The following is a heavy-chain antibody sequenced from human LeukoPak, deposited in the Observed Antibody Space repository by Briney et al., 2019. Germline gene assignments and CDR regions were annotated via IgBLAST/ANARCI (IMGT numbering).Heavy chain of an antibody. Sequence: PSETLSLTCTVSGGSISSYYWSWIRQPPGKGLEWIGYIYYSGSTNYNPSLKSRVTISVDTSKNQFSLKLSSVTAADTAVYYCAGQLGYFDYWGQGTLVTVSS. CDR3: AGQLGYFDY. D-gene: IGHD6-13*01. J-gene: IGHJ4*02. V-gene: IGHV4-59*01. CDR1: GGSISSYY. CDR2: IYYSGST.